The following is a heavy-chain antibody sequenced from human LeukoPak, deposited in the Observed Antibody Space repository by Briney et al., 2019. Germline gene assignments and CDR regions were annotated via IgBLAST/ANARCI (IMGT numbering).Heavy chain of an antibody. CDR1: GFTFYSFD. J-gene: IGHJ4*02. D-gene: IGHD2-2*01. CDR3: AKAGCTFTSCYSNC. Sequence: SGGPLTLPCTVSGFTFYSFDVRGVPHAPGRGREGVSDISGSGGSTYYADSVKGRFTISRDNSKNTLYLQLNSLRAEDTAVYYCAKAGCTFTSCYSNCWGQGTLVTVSS. CDR2: ISGSGGST. V-gene: IGHV3-23*01.